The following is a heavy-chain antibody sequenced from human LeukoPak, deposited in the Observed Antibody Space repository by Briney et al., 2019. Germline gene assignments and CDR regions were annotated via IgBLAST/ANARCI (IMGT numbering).Heavy chain of an antibody. V-gene: IGHV1-18*01. J-gene: IGHJ4*02. D-gene: IGHD6-19*01. CDR1: GYTFTSYG. CDR3: ARDGRGAVAGFGADY. CDR2: ISAYNGNT. Sequence: ASVKVSCKASGYTFTSYGISWVRQAPGQGLEWMGWISAYNGNTNYAQELQGRVTMTTDTSTSTAYMELRSLRSDDTAVYYCARDGRGAVAGFGADYWGQGTLVTVSS.